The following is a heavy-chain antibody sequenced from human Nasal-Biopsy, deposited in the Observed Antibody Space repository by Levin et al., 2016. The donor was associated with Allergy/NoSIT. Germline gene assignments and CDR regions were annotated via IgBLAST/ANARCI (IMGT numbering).Heavy chain of an antibody. Sequence: GESLKISCAASGFPFSVSTVHWVRQASGKGLEWVGRMRSKSHSYATEYTASLKGRFTISRDNAKNSLYLQLNSLRVEDTALYYCARGDRHFNADVPASFYFPADSWGQGTQVTVSP. CDR3: ARGDRHFNADVPASFYFPADS. V-gene: IGHV3-73*01. J-gene: IGHJ4*02. D-gene: IGHD2/OR15-2a*01. CDR1: GFPFSVST. CDR2: MRSKSHSYAT.